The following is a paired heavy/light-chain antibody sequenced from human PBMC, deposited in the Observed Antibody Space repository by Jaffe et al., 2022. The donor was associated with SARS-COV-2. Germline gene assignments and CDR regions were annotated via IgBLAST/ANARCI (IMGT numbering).Heavy chain of an antibody. CDR2: IGTSSTTL. J-gene: IGHJ4*02. D-gene: IGHD5-18*01. CDR1: GFTFSSYG. CDR3: GRAGYTYGYNIDY. Sequence: EVQLVESGGGLVQPGGSLRLSCAASGFTFSSYGMKWVRQAPGKGLEWVSYIGTSSTTLYYADSVKGRVTISRDNAKNSLYLQMHSLRAEDTAVYYCGRAGYTYGYNIDYWGQGILVTVSS. V-gene: IGHV3-48*01.
Light chain of an antibody. CDR2: AAS. CDR3: QQANSFPIT. CDR1: QGIDTW. J-gene: IGKJ5*01. V-gene: IGKV1-12*01. Sequence: DIQMTQSPSFVSASVGDRVTITCRASQGIDTWLAWYQQKPGKAPKLLIYAASTLQSEVPSRFSGSGSGTDFTLTISSLHPEDFATYYCQQANSFPITFGQGTRLEIK.